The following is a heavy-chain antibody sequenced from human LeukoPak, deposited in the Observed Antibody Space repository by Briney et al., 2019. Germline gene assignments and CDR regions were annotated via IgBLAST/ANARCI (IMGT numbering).Heavy chain of an antibody. V-gene: IGHV1-46*01. CDR1: GYTFTSYY. CDR3: ARAPPYCSSTSCPTVFDY. D-gene: IGHD2-2*01. J-gene: IGHJ4*02. Sequence: GASVKVSCKASGYTFTSYYMHWVRQAPGQGLEWMGIINPSGGSTSYAQKFQGRVTMNRDMSTSTVYMELSSLRSEDTAVYYCARAPPYCSSTSCPTVFDYWGQGTLVTVSS. CDR2: INPSGGST.